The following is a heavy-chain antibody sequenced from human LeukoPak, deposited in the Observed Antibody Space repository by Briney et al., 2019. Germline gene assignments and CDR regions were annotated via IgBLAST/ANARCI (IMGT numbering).Heavy chain of an antibody. D-gene: IGHD6-19*01. Sequence: GGSLRLSCVASGLTVSSNYMSWVRQAPGKGLEWVSVIYSAGNTYYANSVKGRFTISRHNSENTLYLQMNSLRVEDTAVYYCARGGTPGYSSGRIDYWGQGTLVTVSS. J-gene: IGHJ4*02. CDR2: IYSAGNT. CDR3: ARGGTPGYSSGRIDY. V-gene: IGHV3-53*04. CDR1: GLTVSSNY.